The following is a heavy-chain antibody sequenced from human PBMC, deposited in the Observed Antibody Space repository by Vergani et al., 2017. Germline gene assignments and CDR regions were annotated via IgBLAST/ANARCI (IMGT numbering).Heavy chain of an antibody. Sequence: QLQLQESGPGLVKPSETLSLTCTVSGGSISSSSYYWGWIRQPPGKGLEWIGSIYYSGSTYYNPSLKSRVTISVDTSKNQFSLKLSSVTAADTAVYYCARRSYDSSGYYYVFDYWGQGTLVTVSS. V-gene: IGHV4-39*01. CDR2: IYYSGST. CDR3: ARRSYDSSGYYYVFDY. CDR1: GGSISSSSYY. D-gene: IGHD3-22*01. J-gene: IGHJ4*02.